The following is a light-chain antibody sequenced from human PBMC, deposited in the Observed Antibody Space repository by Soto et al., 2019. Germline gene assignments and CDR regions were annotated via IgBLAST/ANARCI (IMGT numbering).Light chain of an antibody. V-gene: IGKV3-15*01. CDR3: QQFSDWPRS. CDR1: QSVGIN. Sequence: EIVMTQSPGTLSVSPGERASLSCRASQSVGINLAWYQQKPGQAPRLLIYGASTRASGIPARFSGSGSGTEFTLTISSLQSEDFAVYYCQQFSDWPRSFGLGTKVDIK. CDR2: GAS. J-gene: IGKJ2*01.